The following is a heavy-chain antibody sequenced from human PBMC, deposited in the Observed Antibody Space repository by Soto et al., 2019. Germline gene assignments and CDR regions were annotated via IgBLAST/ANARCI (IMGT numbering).Heavy chain of an antibody. J-gene: IGHJ4*02. D-gene: IGHD3-22*01. CDR1: GFTFGNAW. CDR3: TTRLYYYDSSGYYYPGDY. Sequence: PGGSLRLSCAASGFTFGNAWMSWVRQAPGKGLEWVGRIKSKTDGGTTDYAAPVKGRFTISRDDSKNTLYLQMNSLKTEDTAVYYCTTRLYYYDSSGYYYPGDYWGQGTLVTVSS. V-gene: IGHV3-15*01. CDR2: IKSKTDGGTT.